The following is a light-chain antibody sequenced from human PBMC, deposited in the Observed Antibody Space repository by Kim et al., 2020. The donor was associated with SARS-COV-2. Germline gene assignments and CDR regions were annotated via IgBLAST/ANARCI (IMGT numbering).Light chain of an antibody. CDR2: RTN. V-gene: IGLV1-47*01. CDR1: SSNVENNY. J-gene: IGLJ2*01. CDR3: AAWDDSLSGVV. Sequence: LTQPPSASGTPGQRVTMSCSGSSSNVENNYVYWYLQLPGTAPILLIYRTNQRPSGVPDRFSGSKSGTSASLAISGLRSEDEAVYFCAAWDDSLSGVVFGGGTQLTVL.